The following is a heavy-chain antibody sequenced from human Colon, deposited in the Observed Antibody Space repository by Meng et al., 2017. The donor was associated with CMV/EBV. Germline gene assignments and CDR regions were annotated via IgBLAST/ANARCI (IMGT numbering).Heavy chain of an antibody. CDR3: AITTASMVRGVISALDY. V-gene: IGHV3-21*01. D-gene: IGHD3-10*01. Sequence: GGSLRLSCAGSGFTFGHYSMNWVRQAPGKGLEWLSSISYNGKSTYYADSVKGRFTVSRDNAKNSLYLQMNSLRAEDTAVYYCAITTASMVRGVISALDYWGQGTLVTVSS. CDR2: ISYNGKST. J-gene: IGHJ4*02. CDR1: GFTFGHYS.